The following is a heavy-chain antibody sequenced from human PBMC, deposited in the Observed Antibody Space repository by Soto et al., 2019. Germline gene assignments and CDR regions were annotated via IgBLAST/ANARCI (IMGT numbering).Heavy chain of an antibody. V-gene: IGHV3-7*05. J-gene: IGHJ3*02. D-gene: IGHD5-12*01. CDR1: GFTFSSYW. CDR2: IKQDGSEK. CDR3: ARLIGMATIKGDAFDI. Sequence: GGSLRLSCAASGFTFSSYWMSWVRQAPGKGLEWVANIKQDGSEKYYVDSVKGRFTISRDNAKNSLYLQMNSLRAEDTAVYYCARLIGMATIKGDAFDIWGQGTMVTVSS.